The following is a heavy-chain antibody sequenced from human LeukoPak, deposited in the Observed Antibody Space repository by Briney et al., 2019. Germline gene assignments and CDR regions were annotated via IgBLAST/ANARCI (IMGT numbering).Heavy chain of an antibody. CDR2: VFYSGST. CDR1: GDSIRTNSYY. Sequence: SETLSLTCQVSGDSIRTNSYYWAWIRQHPGAGLEWIGSVFYSGSTYYTPSLKSRVYISADPSKNSFSLKLPSVTAADTAVYYCARQAGLDILAGYWFDPWGQGTLVSVS. D-gene: IGHD3-9*01. J-gene: IGHJ5*02. V-gene: IGHV4-39*01. CDR3: ARQAGLDILAGYWFDP.